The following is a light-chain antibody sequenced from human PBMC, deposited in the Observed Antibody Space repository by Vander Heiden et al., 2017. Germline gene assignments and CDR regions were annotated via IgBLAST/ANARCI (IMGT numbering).Light chain of an antibody. CDR2: GAS. CDR1: HDISTY. CDR3: QRSFTTPRT. J-gene: IGKJ1*01. V-gene: IGKV1-39*01. Sequence: DIEMTQSPSSLPASVGDQLTITCRASHDISTYLNWYHQRPGKAPDLLIYGASTLRSGVPSRFGGTGSGTYFTLTLSSLQSEDYGTFFCQRSFTTPRTFGRGTKVEIK.